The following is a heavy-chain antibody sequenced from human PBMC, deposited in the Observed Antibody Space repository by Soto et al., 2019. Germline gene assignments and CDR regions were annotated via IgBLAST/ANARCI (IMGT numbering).Heavy chain of an antibody. CDR3: AKSFGETTQGGYYYGMDV. Sequence: GGSLRLSCAASGFTFSSYAMSWVRQAPGKGLEWVSAISGSGGSTYYADSVKGRFTISRDNSKNTLYLQMNSLRAEDTAVYYCAKSFGETTQGGYYYGMDVWGQGTRVTV. D-gene: IGHD3-10*01. CDR2: ISGSGGST. CDR1: GFTFSSYA. J-gene: IGHJ6*02. V-gene: IGHV3-23*01.